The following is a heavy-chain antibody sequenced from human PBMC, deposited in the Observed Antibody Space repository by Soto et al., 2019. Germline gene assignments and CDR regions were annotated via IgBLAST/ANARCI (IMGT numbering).Heavy chain of an antibody. CDR1: GFNFRDFW. CDR3: TRDDSGLGIDY. V-gene: IGHV3-74*01. CDR2: IPSDGRDV. Sequence: GALRLSCEASGFNFRDFWMHWVRQPPGKGPEWVSNIPSDGRDVSYADSVRGRFTISRDDARNTLYLQMSDLRVEDTAIYYCTRDDSGLGIDYWGQGTQVTVSS. D-gene: IGHD1-26*01. J-gene: IGHJ4*02.